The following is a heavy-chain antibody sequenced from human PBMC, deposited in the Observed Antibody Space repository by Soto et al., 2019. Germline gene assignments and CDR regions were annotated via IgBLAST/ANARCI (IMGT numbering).Heavy chain of an antibody. D-gene: IGHD3-22*01. CDR1: AGSISSYY. CDR2: IYYSGST. V-gene: IGHV4-59*01. CDR3: ARYLPHYYDSSGYPQGPFDP. J-gene: IGHJ5*02. Sequence: SETLSLTCTVSAGSISSYYWSWIRQPPGKGLEWIGYIYYSGSTNYNPSLKSRVTISVDTSKNQFSLKLSSVTAADTAVYYCARYLPHYYDSSGYPQGPFDPWGQGTLVTVSS.